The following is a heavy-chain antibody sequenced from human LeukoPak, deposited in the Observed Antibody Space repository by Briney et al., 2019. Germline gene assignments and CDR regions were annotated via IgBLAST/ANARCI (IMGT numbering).Heavy chain of an antibody. CDR3: ARAPSSSWYNPDAFDI. CDR2: IYYSGST. Sequence: SETLSLTCTVSVDSISNYYWSWIRQPPGKGLEWIGYIYYSGSTNYNPSLKSRVTISVDTSKNQFSLKLSSVTAADTAVYYCARAPSSSWYNPDAFDIWGQGTMVTVSS. CDR1: VDSISNYY. J-gene: IGHJ3*02. D-gene: IGHD6-13*01. V-gene: IGHV4-59*01.